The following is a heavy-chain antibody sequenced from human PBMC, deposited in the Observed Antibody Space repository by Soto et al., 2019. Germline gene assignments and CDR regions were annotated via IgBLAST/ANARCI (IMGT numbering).Heavy chain of an antibody. CDR2: INPDNGNT. CDR1: GYIFTNYA. J-gene: IGHJ4*02. Sequence: ASVKVSCKASGYIFTNYALHWVRQAPGQRLEWMGWINPDNGNTKYSQKFQGRVTISGDTSKNQFSLKLSSVTAADTAAYYCARTPDSSGYYFDYWGQGTLVTVSS. D-gene: IGHD3-22*01. V-gene: IGHV1-3*01. CDR3: ARTPDSSGYYFDY.